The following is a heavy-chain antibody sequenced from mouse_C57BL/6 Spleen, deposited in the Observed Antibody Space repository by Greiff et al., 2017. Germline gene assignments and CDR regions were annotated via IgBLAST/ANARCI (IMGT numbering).Heavy chain of an antibody. CDR2: IYPGDGDT. CDR1: GYAFSSYW. J-gene: IGHJ4*01. Sequence: ESGAELVKPGASVKISCKASGYAFSSYWMNWVKQRPGKGLEWIGQIYPGDGDTNYNGKFKGKATLTADKSSSTAYMQLSSLTSEDSAVYFCARPLTGTGAMDYWGQGTSVTVSS. D-gene: IGHD4-1*01. CDR3: ARPLTGTGAMDY. V-gene: IGHV1-80*01.